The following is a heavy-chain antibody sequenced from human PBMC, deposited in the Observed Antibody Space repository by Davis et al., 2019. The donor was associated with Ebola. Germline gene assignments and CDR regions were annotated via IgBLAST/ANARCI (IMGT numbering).Heavy chain of an antibody. CDR1: GGSISSSSYY. V-gene: IGHV4-39*07. CDR3: ARDWGSYYYDSIGAAYDI. Sequence: PSETLSLTCTVSGGSISSSSYYWGWIRQPPGKGLEWIGSIYYSGSTYYNPSLKSRISISGDTSKNQFSLKVISVTVADTAVYYCARDWGSYYYDSIGAAYDIWGQGTMVTVSS. J-gene: IGHJ3*02. D-gene: IGHD3-22*01. CDR2: IYYSGST.